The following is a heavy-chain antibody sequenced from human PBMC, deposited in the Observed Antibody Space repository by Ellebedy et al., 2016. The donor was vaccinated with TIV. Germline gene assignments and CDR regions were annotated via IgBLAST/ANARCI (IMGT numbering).Heavy chain of an antibody. D-gene: IGHD5-18*01. CDR2: IYYSGST. J-gene: IGHJ5*02. V-gene: IGHV4-59*08. Sequence: MPSETLSLTCTVSGGSISSYYWSWIRQPPGKGLEWIVYIYYSGSTNYNPSLKSRVTISVDTSKNQFSLKLSSVTAADTAVYYCARHRDTAMVTNWFDPWGQGTLVTVSS. CDR1: GGSISSYY. CDR3: ARHRDTAMVTNWFDP.